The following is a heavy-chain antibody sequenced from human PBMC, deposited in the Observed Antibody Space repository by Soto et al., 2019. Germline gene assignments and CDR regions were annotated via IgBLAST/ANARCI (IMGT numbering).Heavy chain of an antibody. V-gene: IGHV4-39*01. CDR3: ARRGAWGDYAFDI. CDR1: GGSISSSSYY. J-gene: IGHJ3*02. Sequence: SETLSLTCTVSGGSISSSSYYWGWIRQPPGKGLEWIGSIYYSGSTYYNPSLKSRVTISVDTSKNQFSLKLSSVTAADTAVYYCARRGAWGDYAFDIWGQGTMVTVSS. CDR2: IYYSGST. D-gene: IGHD4-17*01.